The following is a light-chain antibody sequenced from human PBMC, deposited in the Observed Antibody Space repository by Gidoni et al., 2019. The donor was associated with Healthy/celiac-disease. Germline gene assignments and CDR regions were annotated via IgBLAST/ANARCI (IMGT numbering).Light chain of an antibody. V-gene: IGKV3-15*01. J-gene: IGKJ3*01. CDR3: QQYNNWPLT. CDR1: QSVSSN. CDR2: GAS. Sequence: VLPQSPATLSVSPGERATLSCRASQSVSSNLAWYQQKPGQAPRLLIYGASTRATGIPARFSGSGSGTEFTLTISSLQSEDFAVYYCQQYNNWPLTFGPGTKVDIK.